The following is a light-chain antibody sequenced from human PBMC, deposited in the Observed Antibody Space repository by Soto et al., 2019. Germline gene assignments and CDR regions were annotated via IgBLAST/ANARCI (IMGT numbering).Light chain of an antibody. CDR1: QGISNH. Sequence: DIQMTQSPSSLSASVGDRVTITCRASQGISNHLAWYQQKPGKVPTLLIYAASTLQSGVPSRFSGSGSGTDFSLTITSLQPEDVATYYCQRYTSAPWTFGQGTKVEIK. CDR3: QRYTSAPWT. CDR2: AAS. J-gene: IGKJ1*01. V-gene: IGKV1-27*01.